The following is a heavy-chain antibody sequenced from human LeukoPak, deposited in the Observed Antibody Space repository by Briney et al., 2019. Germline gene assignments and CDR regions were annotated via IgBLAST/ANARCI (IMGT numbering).Heavy chain of an antibody. CDR3: ATAKFGGNSYFDY. D-gene: IGHD4-23*01. Sequence: ASVKVSCKASGYTFTSYFIHWVRQAPGQGLEWMGIINPSGGSANYAQKFQGRVTMTRDTSTSTVYMELSSLRSEDTAVYYCATAKFGGNSYFDYWGQGTLVTVSS. CDR1: GYTFTSYF. CDR2: INPSGGSA. V-gene: IGHV1-46*01. J-gene: IGHJ4*02.